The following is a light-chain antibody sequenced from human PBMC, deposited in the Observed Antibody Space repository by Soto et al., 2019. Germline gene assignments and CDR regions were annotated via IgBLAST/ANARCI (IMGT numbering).Light chain of an antibody. J-gene: IGKJ2*01. CDR2: GST. CDR3: QQYGRSPPYT. Sequence: EVVLTQSPGTLSLSPGERASLSCRASQSVSNNYLAWYQQKPGQSPTLLIFGSTDRATGIPDRFSGSGSGTDFTLTISRLEPEDFAVYYCQQYGRSPPYTFGQGTKLEIK. CDR1: QSVSNNY. V-gene: IGKV3-20*01.